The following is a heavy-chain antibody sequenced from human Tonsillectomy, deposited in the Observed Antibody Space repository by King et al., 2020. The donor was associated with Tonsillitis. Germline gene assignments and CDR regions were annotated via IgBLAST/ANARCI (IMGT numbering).Heavy chain of an antibody. J-gene: IGHJ6*03. CDR1: GDSISSYY. V-gene: IGHV4-59*01. CDR3: ARDHSYYYYMDV. CDR2: IYNRGIT. Sequence: QLQESGPGLVKPSETLSLTCTVSGDSISSYYWNWIRQPPGKGLEWIGYIYNRGITNYNPSLKSRVTISVDTSKNQFSLKVRSVTAADTAVYYCARDHSYYYYMDVWGKGTTVTVSS.